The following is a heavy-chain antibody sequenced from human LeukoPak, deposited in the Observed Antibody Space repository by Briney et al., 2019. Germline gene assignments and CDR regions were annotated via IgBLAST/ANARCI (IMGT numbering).Heavy chain of an antibody. CDR1: GGSISSSSYY. Sequence: PSETLPLTCTVSGGSISSSSYYWGWIRQPPGKGLEWIGSIYYSGSTYYNPSLKSRVTISVDTSKNQFSLKLSSVTAADTAVYYCARLGGQSGPTDYWGQGTLVTVSS. D-gene: IGHD3-16*01. J-gene: IGHJ4*02. CDR2: IYYSGST. V-gene: IGHV4-39*01. CDR3: ARLGGQSGPTDY.